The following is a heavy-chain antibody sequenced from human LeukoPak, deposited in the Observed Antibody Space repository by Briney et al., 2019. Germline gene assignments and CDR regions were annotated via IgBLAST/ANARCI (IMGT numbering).Heavy chain of an antibody. J-gene: IGHJ4*02. CDR2: FHYSGNT. CDR3: ARGNGDYGEQYFFDF. V-gene: IGHV4-59*02. D-gene: IGHD4-17*01. CDR1: GGSVSSYY. Sequence: SETLSLTCTVSGGSVSSYYWTWIRQPPGKGLEWIGYFHYSGNTDYNPVLKSRATISVDTSKNQFSLNVNSVTAADTAVYYCARGNGDYGEQYFFDFWGQGSLVTVSS.